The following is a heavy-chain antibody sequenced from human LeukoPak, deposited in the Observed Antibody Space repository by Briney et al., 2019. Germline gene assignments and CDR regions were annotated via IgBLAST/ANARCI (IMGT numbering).Heavy chain of an antibody. D-gene: IGHD3-22*01. Sequence: GGSLRLSCAASGFTFSGSAMHWVRQASGKGLEWVGRIRSEANSYATAYAASVKGRFTISRDDSKNTAYLQMNSLKTEDTAVYYCTPVYYDSSGYWRYWGQGTLVTVSS. J-gene: IGHJ4*02. CDR3: TPVYYDSSGYWRY. CDR1: GFTFSGSA. CDR2: IRSEANSYAT. V-gene: IGHV3-73*01.